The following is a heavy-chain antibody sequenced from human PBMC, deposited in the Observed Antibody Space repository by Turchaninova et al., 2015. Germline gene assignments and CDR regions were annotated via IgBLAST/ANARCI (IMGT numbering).Heavy chain of an antibody. D-gene: IGHD2-2*01. Sequence: QVQLQESGPGLVKPSETLSLTCTVSGGSISSYYWNWIQQSPGKGLVCIGSIYYTGCTNFNPSLKIRVTISIDTSKSLFSLNISSVTAADTAVYYGARGDHYAPYFDFWGQGTLVTVSS. CDR1: GGSISSYY. J-gene: IGHJ4*02. V-gene: IGHV4-59*01. CDR3: ARGDHYAPYFDF. CDR2: IYYTGCT.